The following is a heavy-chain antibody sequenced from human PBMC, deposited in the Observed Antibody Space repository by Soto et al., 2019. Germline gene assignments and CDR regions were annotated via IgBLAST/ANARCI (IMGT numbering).Heavy chain of an antibody. J-gene: IGHJ6*02. Sequence: SETLSLTCTVSGGSISSYYWSWIRQPPGKGLEWIGYIYYSGSTNYNPSLKSRVTISVDTSKNQFSLKLSSVTAADTAVYYCARVNQGGYYGSGSYYYYGMDVWGQGTTVT. CDR1: GGSISSYY. CDR2: IYYSGST. V-gene: IGHV4-59*01. D-gene: IGHD3-10*01. CDR3: ARVNQGGYYGSGSYYYYGMDV.